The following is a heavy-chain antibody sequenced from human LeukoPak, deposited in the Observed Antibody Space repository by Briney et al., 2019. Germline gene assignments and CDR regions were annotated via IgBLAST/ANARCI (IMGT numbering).Heavy chain of an antibody. V-gene: IGHV1-69*06. Sequence: SVKVSCKASGYTFTSYGISWVRQAPGQGLEWMGGIIPIFGTANYAQKFQGRVTITADKSTSTAYMELSRLRSDDTAVYYCARGTQNTYYYGSGKYNWFDPWGQGTLVTVSS. CDR2: IIPIFGTA. CDR3: ARGTQNTYYYGSGKYNWFDP. CDR1: GYTFTSYG. J-gene: IGHJ5*02. D-gene: IGHD3-10*01.